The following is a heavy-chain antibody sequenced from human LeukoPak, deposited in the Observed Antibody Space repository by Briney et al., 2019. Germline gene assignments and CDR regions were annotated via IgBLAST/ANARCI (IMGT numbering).Heavy chain of an antibody. D-gene: IGHD2-15*01. CDR3: ASTYCSGGSCYAG. CDR1: GYTFTSYD. J-gene: IGHJ4*02. V-gene: IGHV1-8*01. Sequence: ASVKVSCKASGYTFTSYDINWVRQATGQGLEWMGWMNPNSGNTGYAQKFQGRVTMTRNTSISAAYMELSSLRSEDTAVYYCASTYCSGGSCYAGWGQGTLVTVSS. CDR2: MNPNSGNT.